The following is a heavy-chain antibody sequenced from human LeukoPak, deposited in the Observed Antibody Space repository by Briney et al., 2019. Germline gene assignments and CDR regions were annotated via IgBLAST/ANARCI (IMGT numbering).Heavy chain of an antibody. D-gene: IGHD3-3*01. Sequence: PGGSLRLSCAASGFTFNTYTMNWVRQAPGKGLEWVSSISTSSYYIYYANSLKGRFTISRDDAKNLLYLQMNSLRAEDTAVYYCARAHDFWSGYWDSYYMDVWGKGTTVTVSS. CDR2: ISTSSYYI. CDR1: GFTFNTYT. CDR3: ARAHDFWSGYWDSYYMDV. V-gene: IGHV3-21*01. J-gene: IGHJ6*03.